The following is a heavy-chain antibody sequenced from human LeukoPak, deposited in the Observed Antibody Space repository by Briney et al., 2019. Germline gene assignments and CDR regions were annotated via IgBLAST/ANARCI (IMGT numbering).Heavy chain of an antibody. D-gene: IGHD4-17*01. Sequence: ASVKVSCKASGYTFTSYDINWVRQATGQGLEWMGWMNPNSGNTGYAQKFQGRVTMTRNTSISTAYMELSSLRSEDTAVYYCAREVTTVTTDGVYFDYWGQGTLVTVSS. CDR3: AREVTTVTTDGVYFDY. CDR1: GYTFTSYD. CDR2: MNPNSGNT. V-gene: IGHV1-8*01. J-gene: IGHJ4*02.